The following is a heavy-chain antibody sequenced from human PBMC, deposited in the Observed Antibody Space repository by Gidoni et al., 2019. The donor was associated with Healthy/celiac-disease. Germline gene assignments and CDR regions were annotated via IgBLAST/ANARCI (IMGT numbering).Heavy chain of an antibody. Sequence: QVQLVQSGAEWKKPGVSVKVSCKASGYTFTSYYMHWVRQAPGQGLDWMGIINPSGGSTSYAKKFQGRVTMTRDTSTSTDYMELSSLRSEDTAVYYCARGDSGSDTDLDYWGQGTLVTVSS. J-gene: IGHJ4*02. V-gene: IGHV1-46*01. CDR1: GYTFTSYY. CDR3: ARGDSGSDTDLDY. CDR2: INPSGGST. D-gene: IGHD3-10*01.